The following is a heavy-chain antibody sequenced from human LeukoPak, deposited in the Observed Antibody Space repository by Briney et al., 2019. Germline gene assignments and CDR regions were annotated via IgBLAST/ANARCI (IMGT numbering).Heavy chain of an antibody. J-gene: IGHJ5*02. V-gene: IGHV4-39*07. CDR1: GGSISSSSYY. CDR2: IYYSGST. Sequence: PSETLSLTCTVSGGSISSSSYYWGWIRQPPGKGLEWIGSIYYSGSTYYNPSLKSRVTISVDTSKNQFSLKLSSVTAADTAVYYCARGITMVRGVGPSWFDPWGQGTLVTVSS. D-gene: IGHD3-10*01. CDR3: ARGITMVRGVGPSWFDP.